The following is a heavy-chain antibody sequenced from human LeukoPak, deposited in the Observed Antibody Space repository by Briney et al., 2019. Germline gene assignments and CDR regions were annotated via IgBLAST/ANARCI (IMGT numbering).Heavy chain of an antibody. V-gene: IGHV5-51*01. Sequence: GESLKISCKGSGYNFNTYWTGWVRQKPGKGLEWMGIVYPADSDSRYSPSFQGQVTISAEKSISVAYLQWSSLKASDTAIYYCARHRKYNWGIRPTDAFDIWGQGTMVTVPS. J-gene: IGHJ3*02. CDR3: ARHRKYNWGIRPTDAFDI. CDR1: GYNFNTYW. D-gene: IGHD1-1*01. CDR2: VYPADSDS.